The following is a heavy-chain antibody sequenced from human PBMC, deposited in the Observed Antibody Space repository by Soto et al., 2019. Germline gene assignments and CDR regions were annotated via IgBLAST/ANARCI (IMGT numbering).Heavy chain of an antibody. Sequence: EVQVVESGGGLVQXGGSLXXXXXXXXXXXXXNSMXXXRQAPGEGLEWISYISSSSSTIYADSVKGRFTISRDNAKNSLYLQMNSLRDEDTAVYYCARVIWSGHLTSDLWGQGTLVTVSS. CDR3: ARVIWSGHLTSDL. CDR1: XXXXXXNS. V-gene: IGHV3-48*02. D-gene: IGHD3-3*01. J-gene: IGHJ5*02. CDR2: ISSSSST.